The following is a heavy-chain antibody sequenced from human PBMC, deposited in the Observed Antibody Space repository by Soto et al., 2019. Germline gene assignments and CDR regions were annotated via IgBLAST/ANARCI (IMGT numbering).Heavy chain of an antibody. CDR2: ISYDGSNK. CDR1: GFTFSSYG. Sequence: QVQLVESGGGVVQPGWSLRLSCAASGFTFSSYGMHWVRQAPAKGLEWVAVISYDGSNKYYADSVMARFTISRDNSKNTLYLQMNSMRAEYTAVYYCSRDWVAARPDFYYYGMDVWGQGTAVSVSS. J-gene: IGHJ6*02. V-gene: IGHV3-30*03. D-gene: IGHD6-6*01. CDR3: SRDWVAARPDFYYYGMDV.